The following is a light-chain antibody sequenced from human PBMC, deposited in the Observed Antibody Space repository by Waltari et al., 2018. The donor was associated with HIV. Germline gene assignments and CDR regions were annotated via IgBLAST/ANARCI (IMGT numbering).Light chain of an antibody. V-gene: IGLV1-44*01. CDR3: ASWDDSLNGYV. CDR1: SSNTGNTT. CDR2: SYN. J-gene: IGLJ1*01. Sequence: QSVLTQPPSASGTPGQRVTISCSGSSSNTGNTTENWYQQLPGTAPKLLIYSYNQRPSGVPDRFSGSKSGTSASLAISGLQSEDEADYYCASWDDSLNGYVFGTGTKVTVL.